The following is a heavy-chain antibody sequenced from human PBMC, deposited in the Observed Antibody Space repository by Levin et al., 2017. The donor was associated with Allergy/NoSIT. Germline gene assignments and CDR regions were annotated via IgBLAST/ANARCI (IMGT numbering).Heavy chain of an antibody. CDR3: TRREEPRQLVGATANYYYYGMDV. CDR1: GFTFSGSA. D-gene: IGHD1-26*01. J-gene: IGHJ6*02. V-gene: IGHV3-73*01. CDR2: IRSKANSYAT. Sequence: GGSLRLSCAASGFTFSGSAMHWVRQASGKGLEWVGRIRSKANSYATAYAASVKGRFTISRDDSKNTAYLQMNSLKTEDTAVYYCTRREEPRQLVGATANYYYYGMDVWGQGTTVTVSS.